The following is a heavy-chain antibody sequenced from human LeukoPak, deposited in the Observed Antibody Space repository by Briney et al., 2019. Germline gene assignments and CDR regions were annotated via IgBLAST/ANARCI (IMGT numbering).Heavy chain of an antibody. J-gene: IGHJ6*02. V-gene: IGHV4-31*03. Sequence: SETLSLTCTVSGGSISSGGYYWSWIRQHPVKGLEWIGYIYYSGSTYYNPSLKSRVTISVDTSKNQFSLKLSSVTAADTAVYYCARGSCYYSYGMDVWGQGTTVTVSS. CDR1: GGSISSGGYY. D-gene: IGHD3-3*01. CDR3: ARGSCYYSYGMDV. CDR2: IYYSGST.